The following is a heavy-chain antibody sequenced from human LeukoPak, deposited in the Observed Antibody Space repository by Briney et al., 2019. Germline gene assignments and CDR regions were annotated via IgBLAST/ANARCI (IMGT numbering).Heavy chain of an antibody. CDR2: ISANNGNT. Sequence: ASVKVSCKASGYTFINYGIAWVRQAPGQGLEWMGWISANNGNTNYAQKLQGRVTMTTDTSSSTAYMELRSLRSDDTAVYYCARDAYFDYWGQGTLVTVSS. J-gene: IGHJ4*02. V-gene: IGHV1-18*01. CDR1: GYTFINYG. CDR3: ARDAYFDY.